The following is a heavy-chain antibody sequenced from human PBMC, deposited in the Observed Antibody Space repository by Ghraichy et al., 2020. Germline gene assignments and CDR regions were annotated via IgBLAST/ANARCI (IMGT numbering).Heavy chain of an antibody. CDR2: ISGGGVTT. Sequence: GGSLRLSCVASGFTFSSYTMSWVRQAPGEGLEWVSGISGGGVTTYYADSVKGRFTISRDDSNYTLYLQMNSLRAEDTAVYYCTKDQSGSYFWGHGTLVTVSP. CDR1: GFTFSSYT. V-gene: IGHV3-23*01. J-gene: IGHJ4*01. D-gene: IGHD1-26*01. CDR3: TKDQSGSYF.